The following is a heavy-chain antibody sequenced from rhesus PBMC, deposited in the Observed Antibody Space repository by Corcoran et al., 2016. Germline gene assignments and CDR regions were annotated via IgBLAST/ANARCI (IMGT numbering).Heavy chain of an antibody. CDR2: ISGSSGST. Sequence: QVQLQESGPGLVKPSETLSLTCAVSGGSVSSSNWWSWIRQPPGKGLEWIGYISGSSGSTYYNPSLQCQVTISTDTSKNQFSLKLSSVTAADTAVYYCARDPKAMTLDYWGQGVLVTVSS. V-gene: IGHV4-65*01. D-gene: IGHD1-32*01. J-gene: IGHJ4*01. CDR1: GGSVSSSNW. CDR3: ARDPKAMTLDY.